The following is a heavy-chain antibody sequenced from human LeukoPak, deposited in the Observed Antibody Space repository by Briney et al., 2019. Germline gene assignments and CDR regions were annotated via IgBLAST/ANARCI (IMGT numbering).Heavy chain of an antibody. CDR2: ITDAVGST. V-gene: IGHV3-23*01. CDR1: GFTFSSSS. Sequence: GGSLRLSCAASGFTFSSSSISWVRQAPGKGLEWVSAITDAVGSTHYADSVKGRFTISSDNSKNTVYLQMNNLRPEDMAVYYCAKEIFSGLLYIDYWGQGTLVTVSS. D-gene: IGHD5-12*01. CDR3: AKEIFSGLLYIDY. J-gene: IGHJ4*02.